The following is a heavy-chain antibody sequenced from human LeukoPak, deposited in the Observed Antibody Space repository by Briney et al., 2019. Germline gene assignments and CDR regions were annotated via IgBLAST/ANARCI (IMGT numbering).Heavy chain of an antibody. CDR2: INHSGGT. Sequence: SETLSLTCAVYGGPFSGYYWSWIRQPPGKGLEWIGEINHSGGTNYNPSLKNRVTISIDTSKNQFSLKLSSVTAADTAVYYCARLNYDDYAIHDYWGQGTLLTVSS. J-gene: IGHJ4*02. CDR3: ARLNYDDYAIHDY. CDR1: GGPFSGYY. V-gene: IGHV4-34*01. D-gene: IGHD4-17*01.